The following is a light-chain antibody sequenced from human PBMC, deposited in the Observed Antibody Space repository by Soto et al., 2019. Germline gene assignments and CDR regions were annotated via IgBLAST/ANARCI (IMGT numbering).Light chain of an antibody. CDR3: KSYTGINNGV. V-gene: IGLV2-8*01. CDR1: SSDVGGYNY. Sequence: QSALTQPPSASGSPGQSVTISCTGTSSDVGGYNYVSWYQQHPGKAPKVMIYEVNKRPSGVPDRFSGSKSGNTASLTISGLQAEDEADYYCKSYTGINNGVFGGGTKVTVL. CDR2: EVN. J-gene: IGLJ3*02.